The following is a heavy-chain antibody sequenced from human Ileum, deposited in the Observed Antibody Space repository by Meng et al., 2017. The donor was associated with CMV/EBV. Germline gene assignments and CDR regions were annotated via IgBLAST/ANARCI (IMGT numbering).Heavy chain of an antibody. J-gene: IGHJ4*02. CDR2: IFSNDEK. V-gene: IGHV2-26*01. CDR1: GFSLSNARMG. D-gene: IGHD3-3*01. Sequence: SGPTLVKPTETLTLTCTVSGFSLSNARMGVSWIRQPPGKALEWLAHIFSNDEKSYSTSLKSRLTISKDTSKSQVVLTMTNMDPVDTATYYCARNDDFWCGYDEYYFDYWGQGTLVTVSS. CDR3: ARNDDFWCGYDEYYFDY.